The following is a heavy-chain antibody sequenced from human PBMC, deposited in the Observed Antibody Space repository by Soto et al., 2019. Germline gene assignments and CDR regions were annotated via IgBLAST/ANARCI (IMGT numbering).Heavy chain of an antibody. CDR3: VRQTGLVRGVIDS. CDR1: GASISSTSY. V-gene: IGHV4-39*01. D-gene: IGHD3-10*01. Sequence: QLQLQESGPGLVKPSGTLSLTCTVSGASISSTSYWGWIRQPPGKGLEWIGAMYHRGNTYSSPSLKSRVNVSVDTSKNQISLRLTSVTAADTAVYYCVRQTGLVRGVIDSWGQGTLVTVSS. CDR2: MYHRGNT. J-gene: IGHJ4*02.